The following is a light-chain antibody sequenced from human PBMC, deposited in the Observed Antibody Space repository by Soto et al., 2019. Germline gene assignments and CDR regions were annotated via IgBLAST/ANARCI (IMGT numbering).Light chain of an antibody. CDR1: QSISSY. Sequence: DIQMTQSPSTLSGSVGDRVTITCRASQSISSYLNWYQQKPGKAPKLLIYAASSLQSGVPSRFSGSGSGTDFTLTISSLQPEDFATYYCQQSYSTPQTFGHGTMVDIK. V-gene: IGKV1-39*01. J-gene: IGKJ1*01. CDR3: QQSYSTPQT. CDR2: AAS.